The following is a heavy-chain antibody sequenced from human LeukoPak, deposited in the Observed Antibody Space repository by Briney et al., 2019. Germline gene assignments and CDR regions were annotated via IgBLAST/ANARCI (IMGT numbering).Heavy chain of an antibody. D-gene: IGHD5-12*01. CDR3: AISPLRGYFDL. Sequence: GGSLRLSCAASGFTFSDYAMSWVRQAPERGLGWVSVVSITGGTTYNADSVKGRFTISRDNSKNTLYLQMRNLRVDDTAVYYCAISPLRGYFDLWGRGTLVTVSS. CDR1: GFTFSDYA. J-gene: IGHJ2*01. V-gene: IGHV3-23*01. CDR2: VSITGGTT.